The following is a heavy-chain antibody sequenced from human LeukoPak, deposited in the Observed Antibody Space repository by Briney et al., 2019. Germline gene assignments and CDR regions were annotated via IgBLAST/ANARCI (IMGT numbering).Heavy chain of an antibody. Sequence: ASVKVSCTASGYTFIDYNMHWVRQAPGQGLEWMGWINSNSGGTNYAQKFQGRVTMTRDTSISIVYMELSRLRSDDTAVYYCARRYGDSSLDYWGQGTLVTVSS. CDR1: GYTFIDYN. V-gene: IGHV1-2*02. J-gene: IGHJ4*02. CDR2: INSNSGGT. CDR3: ARRYGDSSLDY. D-gene: IGHD4-17*01.